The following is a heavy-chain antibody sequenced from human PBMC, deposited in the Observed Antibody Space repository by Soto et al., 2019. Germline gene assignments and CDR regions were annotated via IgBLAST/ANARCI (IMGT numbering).Heavy chain of an antibody. V-gene: IGHV2-5*02. J-gene: IGHJ4*02. CDR1: GFSLTTDRVG. CDR2: IYWDDSK. CDR3: AHAYGGRSLY. Sequence: QIALKETDPTLVKPAQTLTLTCTFSGFSLTTDRVGVGWIRQPPGEALEWLAVIYWDDSKTYRPSLESRLTITKDTSKNQVALTMTNMDCLDTATYYCAHAYGGRSLYWGQGTLVTVSS. D-gene: IGHD1-26*01.